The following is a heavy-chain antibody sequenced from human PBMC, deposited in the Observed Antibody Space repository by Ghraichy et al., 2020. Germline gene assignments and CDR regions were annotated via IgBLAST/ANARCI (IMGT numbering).Heavy chain of an antibody. CDR2: INHSGST. J-gene: IGHJ6*02. V-gene: IGHV4-34*01. D-gene: IGHD3-3*01. CDR3: ARVDIWSGYSISLDV. CDR1: GGAFSGYY. Sequence: SETLSLTCAVYGGAFSGYYRRWLRQHPGEGLEWIGEINHSGSTNYKPSLKSRGTISVDTSRNQFSLKLSSVTAADTAVYYCARVDIWSGYSISLDVRGHGTTVTVSS.